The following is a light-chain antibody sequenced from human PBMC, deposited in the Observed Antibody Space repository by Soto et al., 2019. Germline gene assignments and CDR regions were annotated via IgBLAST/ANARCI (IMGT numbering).Light chain of an antibody. CDR2: EVS. V-gene: IGLV2-14*01. J-gene: IGLJ1*01. Sequence: QSALTQPASVSGSPGQSITISCTGTSSDVGGYNYVSWYQQHPGKAPKLIIYEVSNRPTGVSNRFSGSKSGHTASLTISGLQSEDEADYFCTSYTSSSTLEVFGTGTKLTVL. CDR1: SSDVGGYNY. CDR3: TSYTSSSTLEV.